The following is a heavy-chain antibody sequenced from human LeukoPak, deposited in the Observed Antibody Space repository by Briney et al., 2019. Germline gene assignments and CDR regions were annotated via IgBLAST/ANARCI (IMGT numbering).Heavy chain of an antibody. Sequence: GGSLRLSCTVSGFTFGDYAMSWVRQPPGKGLEWVGSFTGRTYGGTTEYAASVRGRFTISIDDSKSIAYLQMNSLTGEDTAAYYCTRWTTVTSFDSWGQGTLVTVSA. J-gene: IGHJ4*02. V-gene: IGHV3-49*04. CDR3: TRWTTVTSFDS. CDR1: GFTFGDYA. CDR2: FTGRTYGGTT. D-gene: IGHD4-17*01.